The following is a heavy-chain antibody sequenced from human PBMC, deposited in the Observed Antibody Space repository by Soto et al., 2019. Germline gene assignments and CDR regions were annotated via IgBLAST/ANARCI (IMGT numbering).Heavy chain of an antibody. Sequence: QVRLVQSRDEEKKPGASVKVSCKTSGYSFTTYGISRVRQAPGQGLEWMGWISGYNGNTNYAQKLQGRVTMTTDTSTSTAYMELRSLRSDDTAVYYCAREGPAPYYYYGMDVWGQGSTVTVSS. CDR1: GYSFTTYG. CDR3: AREGPAPYYYYGMDV. V-gene: IGHV1-18*01. J-gene: IGHJ6*02. CDR2: ISGYNGNT.